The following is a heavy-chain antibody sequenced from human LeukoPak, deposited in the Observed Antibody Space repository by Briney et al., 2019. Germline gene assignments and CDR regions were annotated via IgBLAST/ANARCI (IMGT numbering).Heavy chain of an antibody. CDR3: AKGGPNYYDSSGYYYPLDY. D-gene: IGHD3-22*01. J-gene: IGHJ4*02. CDR1: GFTFDDYA. V-gene: IGHV3-9*01. Sequence: AGGSLRLSCAASGFTFDDYAMHWVRQAPGKGLEWVSGISWNSGSIGYADSVKGRFTISRDNAKNSLYLQMNSLRAEDTALYYCAKGGPNYYDSSGYYYPLDYWGQGTLVTVSS. CDR2: ISWNSGSI.